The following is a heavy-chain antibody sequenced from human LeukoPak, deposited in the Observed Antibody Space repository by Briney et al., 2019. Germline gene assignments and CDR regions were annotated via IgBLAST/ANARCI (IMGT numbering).Heavy chain of an antibody. CDR2: ISAYNGNT. Sequence: ASVKVSCKASGYTFTSYGISWVRQAPGQGLEWMGWISAYNGNTNYAQKLQGRVTTTTDTSTSTAYMELRSLRSDDTAVYYCARVGLRELLKGDFDYWGQGTLVTVSS. J-gene: IGHJ4*02. CDR3: ARVGLRELLKGDFDY. CDR1: GYTFTSYG. D-gene: IGHD1-26*01. V-gene: IGHV1-18*01.